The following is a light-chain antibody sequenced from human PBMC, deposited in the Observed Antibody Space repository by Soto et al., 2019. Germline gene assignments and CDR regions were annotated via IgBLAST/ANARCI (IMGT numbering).Light chain of an antibody. J-gene: IGKJ3*01. Sequence: EIVLTQSPGTLSLSPGERATLSCRASQSVSSSYLAWYQQKPGKAPRLLIYGASSMATGIPDRFSGSGSGTDFNLTISSLEPEDFAVYYCQQYGNSPQSFGPGTKVYI. CDR3: QQYGNSPQS. CDR1: QSVSSSY. CDR2: GAS. V-gene: IGKV3-20*01.